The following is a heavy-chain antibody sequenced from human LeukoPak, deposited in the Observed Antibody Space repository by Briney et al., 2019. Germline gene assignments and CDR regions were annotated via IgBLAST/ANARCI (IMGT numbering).Heavy chain of an antibody. J-gene: IGHJ4*02. CDR2: INHSGST. D-gene: IGHD1-1*01. CDR1: GGSFSGYY. Sequence: SETLSLTCAVYGGSFSGYYWGWIRQPPGKGLEWIGEINHSGSTNYNPSLKSRVTISVDTSKNQFSLKLSSVTAADTAVYYCAGPNVASGYYFDYWGQGTLVTVSS. CDR3: AGPNVASGYYFDY. V-gene: IGHV4-34*01.